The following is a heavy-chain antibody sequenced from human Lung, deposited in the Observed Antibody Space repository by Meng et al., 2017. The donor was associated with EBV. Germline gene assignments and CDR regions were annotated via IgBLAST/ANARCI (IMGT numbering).Heavy chain of an antibody. J-gene: IGHJ4*02. CDR2: IYHSGRT. D-gene: IGHD4-17*01. CDR1: GGSIRNDQW. V-gene: IGHV4-4*02. CDR3: TTLYGDSIS. Sequence: QVQRRGPGPGLGKPSGTLSLTCDVSGGSIRNDQWWSWVRQAPGKGLEWIGEIYHSGRTNYNPSVKSRVSMSVGKSQNHFSLRLSSVTAADTAVYYCTTLYGDSISWGQGTLVTVSS.